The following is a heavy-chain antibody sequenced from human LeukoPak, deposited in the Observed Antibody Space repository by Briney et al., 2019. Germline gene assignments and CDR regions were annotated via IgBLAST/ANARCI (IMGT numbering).Heavy chain of an antibody. CDR2: IYYSGAT. CDR1: GGSISNYY. Sequence: KPSETLPLTCTVSGGSISNYYWSWIRQPPGKGLVWIGHIYYSGATKYNPSLKSRITISVDTSKNQFSLMLSSVTAADTAVYYCARFGITVVRGGKYYFDYWGQGTLVTVSS. V-gene: IGHV4-59*08. D-gene: IGHD3-10*01. J-gene: IGHJ4*02. CDR3: ARFGITVVRGGKYYFDY.